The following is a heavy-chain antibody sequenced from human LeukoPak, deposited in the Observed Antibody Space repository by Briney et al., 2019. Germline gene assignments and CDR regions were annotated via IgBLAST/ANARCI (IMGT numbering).Heavy chain of an antibody. J-gene: IGHJ1*01. CDR2: IIPMFGAT. D-gene: IGHD4-23*01. V-gene: IGHV1-69*13. CDR3: ARGDYGGWAEYFLH. CDR1: GGTSSTYS. Sequence: ASVKVSCKASGGTSSTYSINWVRQAPGQGLEWMGGIIPMFGATNHALSFQGRVTFTADESTSTAYMELSSLRSEDTAVYYCARGDYGGWAEYFLHWGQGTLVIVSS.